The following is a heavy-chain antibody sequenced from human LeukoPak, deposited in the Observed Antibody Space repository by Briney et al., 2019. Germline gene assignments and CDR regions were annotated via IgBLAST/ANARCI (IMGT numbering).Heavy chain of an antibody. CDR2: INPSGGST. Sequence: ASVKVSCKASGYTFTGYYMHWVRQAPGQGLEWMGIINPSGGSTSYAQKFQGRVTMTRDMSTSTVYMELSSLRSEDTAVYYCARRYCTNGVCYGSKYYYYMDVWGKGTTVTVSS. D-gene: IGHD2-8*01. V-gene: IGHV1-46*01. CDR1: GYTFTGYY. CDR3: ARRYCTNGVCYGSKYYYYMDV. J-gene: IGHJ6*03.